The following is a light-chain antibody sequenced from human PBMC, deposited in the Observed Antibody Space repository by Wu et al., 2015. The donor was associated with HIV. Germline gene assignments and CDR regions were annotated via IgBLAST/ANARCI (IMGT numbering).Light chain of an antibody. CDR3: QQSFSAPQT. J-gene: IGKJ2*01. CDR2: AAS. CDR1: QSISIY. Sequence: DIQMTQSPSSLSASVGERVTITCRASQSISIYLNWYQHKPGKAPKLLIYAASSLQRGVPSTFSGSGSGTDFTLTISSLQSEDFATYFCQQSFSAPQTFGQGTKAGDQT. V-gene: IGKV1-39*01.